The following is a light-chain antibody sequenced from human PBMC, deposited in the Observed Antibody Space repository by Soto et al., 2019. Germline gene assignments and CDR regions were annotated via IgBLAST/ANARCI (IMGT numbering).Light chain of an antibody. J-gene: IGKJ1*01. CDR2: DAS. CDR3: QQCNNWPRT. V-gene: IGKV3-15*01. Sequence: EIVMTQSPATVSVSPGERATLSCRASQSVSSNLAWYQQKPGQAPRLLIYDASTRATGIPARFSGSGSGTDFTLTISSLQSEDFAVYYCQQCNNWPRTFGQGTKVAIK. CDR1: QSVSSN.